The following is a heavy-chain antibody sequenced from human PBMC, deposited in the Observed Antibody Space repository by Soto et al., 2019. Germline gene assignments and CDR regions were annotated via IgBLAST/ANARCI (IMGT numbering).Heavy chain of an antibody. CDR1: GFTFSSYW. CDR3: ARDPYGDYYYGMDV. J-gene: IGHJ6*02. D-gene: IGHD4-17*01. V-gene: IGHV3-7*05. CDR2: IKQDGSEK. Sequence: EVQLVESGGGLVQPGGSLRLSCAASGFTFSSYWMSWVRQAPGKGLEWVANIKQDGSEKYYVDSVKGRFTISRDNAKNSLYLQMNTLRAEDTAVYYCARDPYGDYYYGMDVWGQGTTVTVSS.